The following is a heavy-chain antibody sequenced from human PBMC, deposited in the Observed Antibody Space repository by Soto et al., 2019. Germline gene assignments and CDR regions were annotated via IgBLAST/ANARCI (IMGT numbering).Heavy chain of an antibody. CDR1: GFSFTSYA. J-gene: IGHJ4*02. CDR3: AKGSIEYSASIDY. Sequence: EVHLLESGGGLVQPGGSLRLSCAASGFSFTSYAMMWVRQAPAKGLEWVSVISSSGGSSYFADSVKGRFTISRDNSKYMLYLEMNSLRAEDTAIYFCAKGSIEYSASIDYWGQGTLVIVSS. V-gene: IGHV3-23*01. CDR2: ISSSGGSS. D-gene: IGHD5-12*01.